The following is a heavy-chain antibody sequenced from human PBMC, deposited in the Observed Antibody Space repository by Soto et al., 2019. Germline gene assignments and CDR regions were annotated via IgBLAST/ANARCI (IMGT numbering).Heavy chain of an antibody. V-gene: IGHV3-48*01. J-gene: IGHJ6*03. CDR1: GFTFSSYS. CDR2: ISSSSSTI. Sequence: GGSLRLSCAASGFTFSSYSMNWVRQAPGKGLEWVSYISSSSSTIYYADSVKGRFTISRDNAKNSLYLQMNSLRAEDTAVYYCARSCTSCYYYYYYMDVWGKGTTVTVSS. D-gene: IGHD2-2*01. CDR3: ARSCTSCYYYYYYMDV.